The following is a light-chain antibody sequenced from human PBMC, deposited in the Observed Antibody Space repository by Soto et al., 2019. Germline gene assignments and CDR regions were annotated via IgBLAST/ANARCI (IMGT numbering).Light chain of an antibody. Sequence: SALTQPASVSGSPGQSITISCTGTSSDVGGYNYVSWYQKHPGKAPKLMISGVTNRPAGVSNRFSGSKSGNTASLTITGLQAEDEADYYCSSYTTSSTWVFGGGTKLTVL. CDR1: SSDVGGYNY. V-gene: IGLV2-14*01. CDR2: GVT. CDR3: SSYTTSSTWV. J-gene: IGLJ3*02.